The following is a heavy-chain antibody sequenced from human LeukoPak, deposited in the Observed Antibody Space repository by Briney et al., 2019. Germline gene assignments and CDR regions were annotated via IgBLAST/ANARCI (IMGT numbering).Heavy chain of an antibody. CDR3: AKALDYWYFDY. Sequence: GGSLRLSCAASGFTFSNYAMSWVRQAPGKGLEWVSAISGRPSYADSVKGRFTISIDNSKNTLYLQVNSLRAEDTAVYYCAKALDYWYFDYWGQGTLVTVSS. D-gene: IGHD2/OR15-2a*01. CDR1: GFTFSNYA. CDR2: ISGRP. J-gene: IGHJ4*02. V-gene: IGHV3-23*01.